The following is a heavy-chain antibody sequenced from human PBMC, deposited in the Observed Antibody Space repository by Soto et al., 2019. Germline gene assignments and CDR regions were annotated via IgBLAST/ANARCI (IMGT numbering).Heavy chain of an antibody. J-gene: IGHJ4*02. CDR1: GYTFTSYG. D-gene: IGHD3-22*01. CDR2: ISAYNGNT. V-gene: IGHV1-18*04. Sequence: ASVKVSCKASGYTFTSYGISWVGQAPGQGLEWMGWISAYNGNTNYAQKLQGRVTMTTDTSTSTAYMELRSLRSDDTAVYYCARDEYYYDSSGYYFDYWGQGTLVTVSS. CDR3: ARDEYYYDSSGYYFDY.